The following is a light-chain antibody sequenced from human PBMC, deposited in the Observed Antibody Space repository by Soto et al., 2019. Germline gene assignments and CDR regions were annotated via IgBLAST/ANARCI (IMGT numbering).Light chain of an antibody. J-gene: IGLJ1*01. CDR1: SSNIGAGYD. CDR2: GNT. CDR3: QSYDSSLITYV. Sequence: QAVVTQPPSVSGAPGQRVTISCTGSSSNIGAGYDVHWYQRLPGTAPKLLIYGNTNRPSGVPDRFSGSKSDTSASLVITGLQAEDEADYYCQSYDSSLITYVFGTGTQLTVL. V-gene: IGLV1-40*01.